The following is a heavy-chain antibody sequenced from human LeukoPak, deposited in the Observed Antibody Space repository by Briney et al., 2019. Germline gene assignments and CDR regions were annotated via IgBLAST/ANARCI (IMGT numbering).Heavy chain of an antibody. CDR1: GYSFPNYW. CDR2: IYPGDSHT. Sequence: GESLKISCKGSGYSFPNYWIGWVRQMPGKGLEWMGIIYPGDSHTRYSPSFQDQVTISVDKSISTAYLQWSSLKASDTAMYYCARGPYAYTSSATLGSYNWFDPWGQGSLVTVSS. CDR3: ARGPYAYTSSATLGSYNWFDP. D-gene: IGHD2-2*02. V-gene: IGHV5-51*01. J-gene: IGHJ5*02.